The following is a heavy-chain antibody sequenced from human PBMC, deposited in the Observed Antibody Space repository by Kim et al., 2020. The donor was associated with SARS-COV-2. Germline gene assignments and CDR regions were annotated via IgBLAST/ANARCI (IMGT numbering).Heavy chain of an antibody. Sequence: ASVKVSCKASGYTFTSYDINWVRQATGQGLEWMGWMNPNSGNTGYAQKFQGRVTMTRNTSISTAYMELSSLRSEDTAVYYCARGRRDIVVVIAIRYYYYGMDGRGQGTTVTVSS. CDR2: MNPNSGNT. J-gene: IGHJ6*02. D-gene: IGHD2-21*01. CDR1: GYTFTSYD. V-gene: IGHV1-8*01. CDR3: ARGRRDIVVVIAIRYYYYGMDG.